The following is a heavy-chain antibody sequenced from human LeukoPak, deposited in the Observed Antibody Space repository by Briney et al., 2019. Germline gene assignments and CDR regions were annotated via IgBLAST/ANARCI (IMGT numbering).Heavy chain of an antibody. J-gene: IGHJ3*02. CDR2: IYSDGAT. Sequence: GGSLRLSCTASGFTVSSYYMAWVRQAPGKGLECVSFIYSDGATKYADSVRGRFIISRDNSKSTLFLQMNSLRAEDTALYYCARVAYYRVTMDQITDAFDMGPRDSGHRLS. CDR1: GFTVSSYY. V-gene: IGHV3-66*01. CDR3: ARVAYYRVTMDQITDAFD. D-gene: IGHD4/OR15-4a*01.